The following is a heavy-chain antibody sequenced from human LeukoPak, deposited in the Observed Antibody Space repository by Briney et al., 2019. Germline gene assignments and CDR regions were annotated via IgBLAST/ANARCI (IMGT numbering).Heavy chain of an antibody. CDR3: ARLEYNWNDRPEYFDY. Sequence: GGSLRLSCAASGFTFSSYWMSWVRQAPGKGLEWVANIRQDGSEKYYVDSGKGRFTISRENAKNSLYLQMNSLRAEDTAVYYCARLEYNWNDRPEYFDYWGQGTLVTVSS. V-gene: IGHV3-7*01. CDR1: GFTFSSYW. D-gene: IGHD1-1*01. J-gene: IGHJ4*02. CDR2: IRQDGSEK.